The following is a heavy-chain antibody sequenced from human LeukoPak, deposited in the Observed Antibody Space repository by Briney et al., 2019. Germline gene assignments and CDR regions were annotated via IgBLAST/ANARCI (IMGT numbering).Heavy chain of an antibody. D-gene: IGHD2-15*01. CDR3: ARDLSATWYSLAY. CDR2: INWDGENT. CDR1: RLTLRDYG. Sequence: GGSLRLSCSGSRLTLRDYGLSWVRQAPGKGLEWVSGINWDGENTAYADSVKGRFTISRDNAENALYLQMDSLRAEDTALYYCARDLSATWYSLAYWGRGTLVTVSA. J-gene: IGHJ4*02. V-gene: IGHV3-20*04.